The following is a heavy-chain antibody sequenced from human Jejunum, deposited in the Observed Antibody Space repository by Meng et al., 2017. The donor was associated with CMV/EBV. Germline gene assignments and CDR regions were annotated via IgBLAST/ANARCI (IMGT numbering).Heavy chain of an antibody. V-gene: IGHV4-39*07. D-gene: IGHD1-1*01. J-gene: IGHJ6*02. CDR2: IYYSGST. Sequence: IRSSSYYWGWIRQPPGKGLEWIGSIYYSGSTYYNPSLKSRVTISADTSKNQFSLKLRFVTAADTAVYYCARVSWNDGSNYHGMDVWGQGTTVTVSS. CDR1: IRSSSYY. CDR3: ARVSWNDGSNYHGMDV.